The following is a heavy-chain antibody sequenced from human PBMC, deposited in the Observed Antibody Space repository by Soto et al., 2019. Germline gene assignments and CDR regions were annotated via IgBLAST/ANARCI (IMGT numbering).Heavy chain of an antibody. V-gene: IGHV1-3*01. J-gene: IGHJ6*02. Sequence: DSVKVSCKASGNTFSTYVMHWVRQATGKRLEWMGWISVGNGNTKYSQKFQGSVTITRDASANTVYMQLSSLTSEDTAVYYCAIVGTDFRGVISPLGMDVWGQGTTVTVSS. D-gene: IGHD3-10*01. CDR1: GNTFSTYV. CDR3: AIVGTDFRGVISPLGMDV. CDR2: ISVGNGNT.